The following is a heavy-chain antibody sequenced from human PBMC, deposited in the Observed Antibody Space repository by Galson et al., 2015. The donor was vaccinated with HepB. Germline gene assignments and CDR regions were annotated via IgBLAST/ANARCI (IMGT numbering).Heavy chain of an antibody. CDR1: GYIFITYS. CDR2: INPANDNT. Sequence: SCKASGYIFITYSVHWVRQAPGQRLEWMGWINPANDNTKYSQRFQGRVTITRDTSASTAYMELNSLTAEDTAIDYCARGYDYIWGSFRFDYWGQGTPVTVST. CDR3: ARGYDYIWGSFRFDY. V-gene: IGHV1-3*01. J-gene: IGHJ4*02. D-gene: IGHD3-16*02.